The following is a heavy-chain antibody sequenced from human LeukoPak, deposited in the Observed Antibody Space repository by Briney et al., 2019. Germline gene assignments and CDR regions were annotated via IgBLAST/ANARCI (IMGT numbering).Heavy chain of an antibody. V-gene: IGHV1-2*02. CDR3: ARTLTIFGVVPGY. J-gene: IGHJ4*02. CDR1: GYTFTGYY. D-gene: IGHD3-3*01. CDR2: INPNGGGT. Sequence: ASVKVSCKASGYTFTGYYMYWVRQAPGQGLEWMGWINPNGGGTNYAQKFQGRVTMTRDTSISTAYMELSRLRSDDTAVYYCARTLTIFGVVPGYWGQGTLVTVSS.